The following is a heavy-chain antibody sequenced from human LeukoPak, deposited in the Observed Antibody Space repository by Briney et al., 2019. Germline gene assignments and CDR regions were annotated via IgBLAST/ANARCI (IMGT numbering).Heavy chain of an antibody. CDR1: GFIFSRDS. CDR3: GRDRSSGYHFVSDH. CDR2: INGGGSPI. Sequence: HPGGSLRLSCAASGFIFSRDSMNWVRQAPGKGLEWVAYINGGGSPIYYADSVRGRFTISRDNAKNSLYLQMNSLRAEDTAVYYCGRDRSSGYHFVSDHWGQGILVTVSS. V-gene: IGHV3-48*01. D-gene: IGHD3-22*01. J-gene: IGHJ4*02.